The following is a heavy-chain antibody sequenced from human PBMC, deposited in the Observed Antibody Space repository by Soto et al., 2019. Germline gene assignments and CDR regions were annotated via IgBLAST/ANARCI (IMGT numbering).Heavy chain of an antibody. J-gene: IGHJ4*02. CDR2: ISAYNGNT. Sequence: QVQLVQSGAEVKKPGASVKVSCKASGYTFTSYGISWVRQAPGQGLEWMGWISAYNGNTKYAQKLQGRVTMTTDTSTSTAYMELRRLRSEDPAVYYCAKDAPVGLFDYLGQGTLVTVSS. V-gene: IGHV1-18*01. CDR1: GYTFTSYG. CDR3: AKDAPVGLFDY. D-gene: IGHD3-3*01.